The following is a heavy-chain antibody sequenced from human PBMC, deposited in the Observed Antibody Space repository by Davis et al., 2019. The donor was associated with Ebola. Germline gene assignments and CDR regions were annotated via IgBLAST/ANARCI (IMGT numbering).Heavy chain of an antibody. CDR2: ISSSSSYI. CDR1: GFTFSSYG. Sequence: PGGSLRLSCAASGFTFSSYGMHWVRQAPGKGLEWVSSISSSSSYIYYADSVKGRFTISRDNSKNTLYLQMNSLRAEDTAVYYCAGGEMATLGFYYYYGMDVWGQGTTVTVSS. CDR3: AGGEMATLGFYYYYGMDV. V-gene: IGHV3-21*01. J-gene: IGHJ6*02. D-gene: IGHD5-24*01.